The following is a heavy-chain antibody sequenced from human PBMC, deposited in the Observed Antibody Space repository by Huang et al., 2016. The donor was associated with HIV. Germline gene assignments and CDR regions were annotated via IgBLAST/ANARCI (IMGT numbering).Heavy chain of an antibody. CDR2: INPYKGNT. V-gene: IGHV1-18*01. CDR1: GYIFSDYL. CDR3: ARLWSRDGYNWDY. Sequence: QVQLVQSGVEVKKPGASVKVPCKASGYIFSDYLITWVRQAPGQGLEWMGWINPYKGNTKYAQKFQDSVTMTTDTSTSTADMELRGLRSGDTALYYCARLWSRDGYNWDYWGQGTLVTVPS. D-gene: IGHD5-12*01. J-gene: IGHJ4*02.